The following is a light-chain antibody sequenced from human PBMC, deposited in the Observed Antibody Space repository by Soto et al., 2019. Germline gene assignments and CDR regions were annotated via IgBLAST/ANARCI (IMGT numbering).Light chain of an antibody. J-gene: IGKJ1*01. Sequence: EIVLTQSPGTLSLSPGKRATLSCRANQTVTSSSLAWYQHKPGQAPRLLIYGASSRATGIPDRFSGSGSGTDFTLTISSLEPEDFAVYYCQQYGSSPVTFGQGTKVDIK. CDR1: QTVTSSS. CDR3: QQYGSSPVT. CDR2: GAS. V-gene: IGKV3-20*01.